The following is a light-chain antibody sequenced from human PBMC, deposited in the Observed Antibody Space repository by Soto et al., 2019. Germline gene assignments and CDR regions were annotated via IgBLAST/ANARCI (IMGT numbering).Light chain of an antibody. V-gene: IGKV3-11*01. CDR2: DAS. CDR3: QQRSNWPKT. Sequence: EIVLTQSPATLSLSPGERATLSCRASQSVSSFLAWYQQKPGQAPRXXIYDASHRETGIPARFSGSGSGTEFTLTISSLEPEDFAVYYCQQRSNWPKTFGQGTQVDIK. CDR1: QSVSSF. J-gene: IGKJ1*01.